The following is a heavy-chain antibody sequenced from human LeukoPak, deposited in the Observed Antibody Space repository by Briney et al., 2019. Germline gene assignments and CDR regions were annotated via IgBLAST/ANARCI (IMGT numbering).Heavy chain of an antibody. CDR1: GYTFTGYY. CDR2: INPNSGGT. V-gene: IGHV1-2*02. Sequence: GASVKVSCKASGYTFTGYYMHWVRQAPGQGLEWMGWINPNSGGTNYAQKFQGRVTMTRDTSISTAYMELSRLRSDDTAVYYCARLGWELPVDWFDPWGQGTLVTVSS. D-gene: IGHD1-26*01. CDR3: ARLGWELPVDWFDP. J-gene: IGHJ5*02.